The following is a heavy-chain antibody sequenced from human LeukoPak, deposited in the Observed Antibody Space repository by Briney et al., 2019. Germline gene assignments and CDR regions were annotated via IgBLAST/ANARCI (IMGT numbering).Heavy chain of an antibody. CDR3: ARGNWELLDFDY. J-gene: IGHJ4*02. Sequence: PGGSLRLSCAASGFTFSSYAMNWVRQAPGKGLEWVSGISGSGDTTYYADSVKGRFTISRDNSKNTLHLQMNSPRAEDTAVYYCARGNWELLDFDYWGQGTLVTVSS. V-gene: IGHV3-23*01. CDR1: GFTFSSYA. D-gene: IGHD1-26*01. CDR2: ISGSGDTT.